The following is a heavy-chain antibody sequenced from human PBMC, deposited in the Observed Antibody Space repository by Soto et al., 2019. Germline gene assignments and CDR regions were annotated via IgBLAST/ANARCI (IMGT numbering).Heavy chain of an antibody. CDR3: AKGGATVTTWFDY. J-gene: IGHJ4*02. CDR1: GFTFDDDA. Sequence: EVQLVESGGGLVQPGRSLRLSCAASGFTFDDDAMHWVRQAPGKGLEWVSGISWNSDNIGYADSVKGRFTISRDNAKNSLYLQMNSLIADDTALYYCAKGGATVTTWFDYWGQGTLVTVSS. D-gene: IGHD4-4*01. V-gene: IGHV3-9*01. CDR2: ISWNSDNI.